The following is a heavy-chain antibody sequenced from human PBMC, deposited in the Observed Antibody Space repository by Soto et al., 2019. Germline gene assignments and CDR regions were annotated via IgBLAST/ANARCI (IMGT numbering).Heavy chain of an antibody. D-gene: IGHD3-22*01. V-gene: IGHV4-4*07. CDR2: IYTSGST. CDR3: AREGNYYDSSGPDY. J-gene: IGHJ4*02. Sequence: QVQLQESGPGLVKPSETLSLTCTVSGGSISSYYWSWIRQPAGKGLEWIGRIYTSGSTNYNPPLKSRVTMSVDTSKNQFSLKLSSVTAADTAVYYCAREGNYYDSSGPDYWGQGTLVTVSS. CDR1: GGSISSYY.